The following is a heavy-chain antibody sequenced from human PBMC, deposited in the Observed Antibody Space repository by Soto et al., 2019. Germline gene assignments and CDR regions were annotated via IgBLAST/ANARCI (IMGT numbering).Heavy chain of an antibody. CDR2: ISYDGRKK. Sequence: GGSLRLSCVVSGFTFSSYGMHWVRQAPGKGLEWVAVISYDGRKKYYADSVKGRFTISRDNSKNTLYLQMNNLRAEDTAVYYCAKDEVLVEVVARDYYGMDVWGQGTTVTVSS. CDR3: AKDEVLVEVVARDYYGMDV. D-gene: IGHD2-15*01. J-gene: IGHJ6*02. CDR1: GFTFSSYG. V-gene: IGHV3-30*18.